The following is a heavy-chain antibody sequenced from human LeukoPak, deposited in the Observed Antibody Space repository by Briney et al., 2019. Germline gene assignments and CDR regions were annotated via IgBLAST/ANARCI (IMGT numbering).Heavy chain of an antibody. D-gene: IGHD2-15*01. J-gene: IGHJ6*02. CDR3: ARLGSRVDYYYGMDV. CDR2: IYYSGST. Sequence: PSETLSLTCTVSGGSISSYYWSWIRQPPGKGLEWIGYIYYSGSTNYNPSLKSRVTISVDTSKNQFSLKLSSVTAADTAVYYCARLGSRVDYYYGMDVWGQGTTVTVSS. CDR1: GGSISSYY. V-gene: IGHV4-59*08.